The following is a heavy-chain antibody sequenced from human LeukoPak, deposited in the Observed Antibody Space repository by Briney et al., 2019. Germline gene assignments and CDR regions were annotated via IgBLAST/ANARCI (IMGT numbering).Heavy chain of an antibody. V-gene: IGHV3-74*01. Sequence: PGGSLRLSCAASGFTFSSYWMHWVRQAPGKGLVWVSRINSDGSLTRYADSVKGRFTISRDNSKNTLYLQMNSLRAEDTAVYYCAKGAVAGYKTIDYWGQGTLVTVSS. J-gene: IGHJ4*02. CDR1: GFTFSSYW. D-gene: IGHD6-19*01. CDR2: INSDGSLT. CDR3: AKGAVAGYKTIDY.